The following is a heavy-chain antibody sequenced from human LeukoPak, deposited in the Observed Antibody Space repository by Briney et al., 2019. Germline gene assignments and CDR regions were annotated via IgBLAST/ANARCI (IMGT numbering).Heavy chain of an antibody. CDR1: GFTFNNYG. D-gene: IGHD3-9*01. CDR3: SREYFDWSRNYYYGMDV. J-gene: IGHJ6*02. Sequence: GRSLRLSCAASGFTFNNYGMHWVRQAPGKGLEWMALIWYDGSNKYYADSVKGRFTISRDNSKNTLYLQMNSLRAEDTAVYYCSREYFDWSRNYYYGMDVWGQGTSVTVSS. CDR2: IWYDGSNK. V-gene: IGHV3-33*01.